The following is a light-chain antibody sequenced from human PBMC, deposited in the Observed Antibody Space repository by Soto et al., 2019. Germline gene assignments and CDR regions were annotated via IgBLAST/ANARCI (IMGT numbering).Light chain of an antibody. CDR1: HDVSSW. V-gene: IGKV1-12*02. CDR2: GAS. Sequence: DIQLTQSPSAVSASVGDRVTITCRATHDVSSWVACYQQKAGAAPKLLIYGASTLQSGVPSRFSGSGSGTDFTLTITNLEPDDFATYFCQQAGSFPSFGQGTRLEIK. J-gene: IGKJ5*01. CDR3: QQAGSFPS.